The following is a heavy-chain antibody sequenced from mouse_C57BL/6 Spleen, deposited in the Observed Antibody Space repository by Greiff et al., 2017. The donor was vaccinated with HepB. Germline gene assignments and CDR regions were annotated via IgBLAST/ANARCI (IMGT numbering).Heavy chain of an antibody. D-gene: IGHD1-1*01. CDR1: GYTFTSYT. Sequence: VHLVESGAELARPGASVKMSCKASGYTFTSYTMHWVKQRPGQGLEWIGYINPSSGYTKYNQKFKDKATLTADKSSSTAYMQLSSLTSEDSAVYYCARWGSSHYYAMDYWGQGTSVTVSS. V-gene: IGHV1-4*01. J-gene: IGHJ4*01. CDR3: ARWGSSHYYAMDY. CDR2: INPSSGYT.